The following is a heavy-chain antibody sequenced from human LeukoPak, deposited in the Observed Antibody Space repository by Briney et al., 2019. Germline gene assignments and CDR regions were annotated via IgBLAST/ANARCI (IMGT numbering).Heavy chain of an antibody. V-gene: IGHV3-11*01. CDR2: ISSGGSTI. CDR1: GFTLSDFY. D-gene: IGHD2-2*01. Sequence: GGSLRLSCAASGFTLSDFYMSWIRPAPGKVLEWVSYISSGGSTIYYADSVKGRFTISRDNAKNSLYLQMNSLRAEDTAVYYCARDNIVVVPAAYTAYWFDPWGQGTLVTVSS. CDR3: ARDNIVVVPAAYTAYWFDP. J-gene: IGHJ5*02.